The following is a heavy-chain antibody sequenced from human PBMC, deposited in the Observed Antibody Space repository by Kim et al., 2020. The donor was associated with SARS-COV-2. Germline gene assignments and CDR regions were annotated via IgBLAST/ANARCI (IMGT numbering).Heavy chain of an antibody. Sequence: ASVKVSCKASGYTFTSYAMNWVRQAPGQGLEWMGWINTNTGNPTYPQGFTGRFVFSLDTSVSTAYLQISSLKAEDTAGYYCAIKEALDLWFGGLFSLGPLTYGMDVWGQETTVTVSS. V-gene: IGHV7-4-1*02. CDR2: INTNTGNP. CDR3: AIKEALDLWFGGLFSLGPLTYGMDV. CDR1: GYTFTSYA. D-gene: IGHD3-10*01. J-gene: IGHJ6*02.